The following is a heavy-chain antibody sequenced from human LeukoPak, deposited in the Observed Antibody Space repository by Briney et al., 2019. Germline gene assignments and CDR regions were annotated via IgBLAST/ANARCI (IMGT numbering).Heavy chain of an antibody. J-gene: IGHJ3*02. CDR1: AFTFSGSA. CDR3: TRLTGADVFDI. Sequence: PGGSLRLSCAASAFTFSGSAIHWVRQASGKGREWVGRIRSKANNYATAYAASVEGRFTISRDDSKSTAYLQMNSLKTEATAVYYCTRLTGADVFDIWGQGTMVTVSS. CDR2: IRSKANNYAT. V-gene: IGHV3-73*01. D-gene: IGHD3-10*01.